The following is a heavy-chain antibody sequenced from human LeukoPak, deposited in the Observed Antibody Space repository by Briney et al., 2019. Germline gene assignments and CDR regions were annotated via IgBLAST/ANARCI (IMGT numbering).Heavy chain of an antibody. CDR3: AKDQWHGGYGNVH. V-gene: IGHV3-23*01. CDR2: ISGSGGST. CDR1: GFTFSNYA. J-gene: IGHJ4*02. Sequence: GGSLRLSCAASGFTFSNYAMSWVRQAPGKGLEWVAAISGSGGSTYYADSVKGRFTISRDNSKNTLFLQMNSLRAEDTAVYYCAKDQWHGGYGNVHWGQGTLVTVSS. D-gene: IGHD6-19*01.